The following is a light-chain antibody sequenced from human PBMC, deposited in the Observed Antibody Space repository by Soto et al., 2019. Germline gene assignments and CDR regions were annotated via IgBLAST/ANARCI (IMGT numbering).Light chain of an antibody. Sequence: DIQLTQSPSFLSASVGDRVTITCRASQGINIFLAWFQQKPGKAPNLLISAASTLQSGVPSRFSGSGSETEFTLTITSLQPEDFATYYCQQRNSYPRTFGQGTKVEIK. CDR1: QGINIF. CDR2: AAS. J-gene: IGKJ2*01. V-gene: IGKV1-9*01. CDR3: QQRNSYPRT.